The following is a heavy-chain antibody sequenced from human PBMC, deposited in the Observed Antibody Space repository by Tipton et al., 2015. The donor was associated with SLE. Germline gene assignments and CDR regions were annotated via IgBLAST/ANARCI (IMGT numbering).Heavy chain of an antibody. Sequence: SLRLSCEASGFTFSDFWMSWVRQPPGKGLEWIATMYYTGTTHYNPSLKSRVTISVDTSSNRFSLRLSSVTAADTAVYYCARPMGSYWGPGTLVTVPS. D-gene: IGHD3-10*01. CDR1: GFTFSDFW. V-gene: IGHV4-4*02. J-gene: IGHJ4*02. CDR3: ARPMGSY. CDR2: MYYTGTT.